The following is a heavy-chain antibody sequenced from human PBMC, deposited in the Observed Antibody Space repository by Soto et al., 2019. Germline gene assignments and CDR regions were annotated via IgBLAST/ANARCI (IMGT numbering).Heavy chain of an antibody. V-gene: IGHV1-58*01. CDR1: GFTLSSSA. J-gene: IGHJ5*02. D-gene: IGHD5-18*01. CDR3: ARDAQRYSYGSYPPSSNYNGFDP. CDR2: IDVGSGNA. Sequence: SVKVSCKTSGFTLSSSAVHWARQASGHRLQWIGWIDVGSGNANYAQMDQERVTISRDMSTSTAYMELTSLRPEDTAVYYCARDAQRYSYGSYPPSSNYNGFDPWGQGTLVTVSS.